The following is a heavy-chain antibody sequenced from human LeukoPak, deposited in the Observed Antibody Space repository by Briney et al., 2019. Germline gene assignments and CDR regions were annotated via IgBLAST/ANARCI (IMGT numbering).Heavy chain of an antibody. D-gene: IGHD3-10*01. CDR1: GFAFSSYA. V-gene: IGHV3-23*01. CDR2: ISGSGGST. J-gene: IGHJ4*02. CDR3: ARHYYGSGSYQAPYFDY. Sequence: GGSLRLSCAASGFAFSSYAMSWVRQAPGKGLEWVSAISGSGGSTYYADSVKGRFTISRDNAKNTLYLQMNSLRAEDTAVYYCARHYYGSGSYQAPYFDYWGQGTLVTVSS.